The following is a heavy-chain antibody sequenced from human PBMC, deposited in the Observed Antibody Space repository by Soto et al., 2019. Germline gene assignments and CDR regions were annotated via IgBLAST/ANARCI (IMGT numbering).Heavy chain of an antibody. D-gene: IGHD1-1*01. J-gene: IGHJ4*01. V-gene: IGHV3-21*06. CDR1: GFTLMTYT. Sequence: GGSLSLSSAASGFTLMTYTITWVRHAPGKGLEWFSSISISSSDRNYPDSVRGRFTISRDNANNALYLQMNSPRAADPAVYFCVRGRNPLVGGQGTLVTVSS. CDR3: VRGRNPLV. CDR2: ISISSSDR.